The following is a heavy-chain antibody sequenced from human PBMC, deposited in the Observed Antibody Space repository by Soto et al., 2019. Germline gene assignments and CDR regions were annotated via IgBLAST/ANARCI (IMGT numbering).Heavy chain of an antibody. V-gene: IGHV4-30-2*01. Sequence: PSETLSLTCAVSGGSIISCAYSWSWIRQPPGKGLEWVGYIYHSGSTYYNPSLKSRVTISVDRSKNRLSLNLNSVTAADTAVYYCARANRPITMTYLNWFXPWGQGTLVXVS. D-gene: IGHD3-22*01. CDR3: ARANRPITMTYLNWFXP. J-gene: IGHJ5*02. CDR2: IYHSGST. CDR1: GGSIISCAYS.